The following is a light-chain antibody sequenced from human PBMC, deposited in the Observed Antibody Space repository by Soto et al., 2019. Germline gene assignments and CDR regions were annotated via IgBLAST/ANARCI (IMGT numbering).Light chain of an antibody. V-gene: IGKV3-20*01. CDR3: QQFGTSPFT. Sequence: EIVLTQSPGTLSLSPGERATLSCRASQTVLNNYLSWYQQKLGQAPRLLIYRASNRATGIADRFSGSGSGTDLTLSISRLEPEDFAVYFCQQFGTSPFTFGPGTRVEI. CDR2: RAS. CDR1: QTVLNNY. J-gene: IGKJ3*01.